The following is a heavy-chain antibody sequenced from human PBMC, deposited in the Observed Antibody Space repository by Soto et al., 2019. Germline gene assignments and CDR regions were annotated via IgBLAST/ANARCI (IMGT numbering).Heavy chain of an antibody. Sequence: VSCEGAGCRLTRSFLDLVGQAPGQGFGWMGIINPSGGGTSYSQKLQGRVTLTRDTSTRTIYMELNSLRSEDTAVYYCAKGPGDYGLDV. CDR3: AKGPGDYGLDV. D-gene: IGHD2-8*02. J-gene: IGHJ6*01. CDR1: GCRLTRSF. CDR2: INPSGGGT. V-gene: IGHV1-46*01.